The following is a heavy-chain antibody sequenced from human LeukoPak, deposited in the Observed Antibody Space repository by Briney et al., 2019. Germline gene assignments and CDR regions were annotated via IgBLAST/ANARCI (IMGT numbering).Heavy chain of an antibody. CDR2: ISAYNGNT. Sequence: ASVKVSCKASGYTFTNYGITWVRQAPGQGLEWMGWISAYNGNTNYAQKFQGRVTMTTDTSTTTAYMDLRSLRSDDTAVYYRARDGPLILGAADYYSYFYMDVWGKGTTVTVS. D-gene: IGHD1-26*01. CDR1: GYTFTNYG. CDR3: ARDGPLILGAADYYSYFYMDV. V-gene: IGHV1-18*04. J-gene: IGHJ6*03.